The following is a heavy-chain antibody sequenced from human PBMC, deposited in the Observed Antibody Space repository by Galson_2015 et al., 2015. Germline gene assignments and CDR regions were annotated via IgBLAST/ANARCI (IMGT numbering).Heavy chain of an antibody. Sequence: SLRLSCAASGFIFGTQSMNWVRQAPGKGLEWVSYISSVSSSINYADSVKGRFTIYRDNAQNSLYLQMNNLRDEDTAMYYCARGLGSTNKRDHRFDSWGQGTLVTVSS. CDR2: ISSVSSSI. V-gene: IGHV3-48*02. J-gene: IGHJ5*01. CDR3: ARGLGSTNKRDHRFDS. D-gene: IGHD3-10*01. CDR1: GFIFGTQS.